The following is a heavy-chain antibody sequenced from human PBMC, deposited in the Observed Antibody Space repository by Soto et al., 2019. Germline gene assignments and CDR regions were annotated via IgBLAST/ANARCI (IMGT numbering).Heavy chain of an antibody. CDR3: ARKPGLPWFGGKHGMDV. J-gene: IGHJ6*02. CDR2: ISYDGSNK. V-gene: IGHV3-30-3*01. CDR1: GFTFSSYA. Sequence: GGSLRLSCAASGFTFSSYAMHWVRQAPGKGLEWVAVISYDGSNKYYADSVKGRFTISRDNSKNTLYLQMNSLRAEDTAVYYCARKPGLPWFGGKHGMDVWGQGTTVTVSS. D-gene: IGHD3-10*01.